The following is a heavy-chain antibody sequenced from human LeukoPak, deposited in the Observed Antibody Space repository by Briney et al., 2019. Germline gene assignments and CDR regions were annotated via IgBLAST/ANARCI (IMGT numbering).Heavy chain of an antibody. J-gene: IGHJ4*02. CDR2: IIPIFGTA. CDR3: ARTERDYYDSSGYYQHTLDY. Sequence: SVKVSCKASGGTFISYAISWVRQAPGQGLEWMGGIIPIFGTANYAQKFQGRVTITADESTSTAYMELSSLRFEDTAVYYCARTERDYYDSSGYYQHTLDYWGQGTLVTVSS. D-gene: IGHD3-22*01. V-gene: IGHV1-69*13. CDR1: GGTFISYA.